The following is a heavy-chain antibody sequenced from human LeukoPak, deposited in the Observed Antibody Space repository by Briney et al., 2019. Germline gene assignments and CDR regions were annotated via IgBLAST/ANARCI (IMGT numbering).Heavy chain of an antibody. CDR2: FDPEDGKT. CDR3: ATAWDSGSYLEAFDI. CDR1: GGTFSSYA. Sequence: ASVKVSCKASGGTFSSYAISWVRQAPGKGLEWMGGFDPEDGKTIYAQKFQGRVTMTEDISTDTAYMELSSLRSEDTAVYYCATAWDSGSYLEAFDIWGQGTMVTVSS. J-gene: IGHJ3*02. V-gene: IGHV1-24*01. D-gene: IGHD1-26*01.